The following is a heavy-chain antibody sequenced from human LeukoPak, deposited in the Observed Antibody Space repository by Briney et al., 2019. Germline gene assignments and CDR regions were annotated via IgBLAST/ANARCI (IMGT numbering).Heavy chain of an antibody. CDR2: INHSGST. CDR3: ARTPSRRGDY. Sequence: PSETLSLTCAVYGGSFSGYYWSWIRQPPGKGLEWIGEINHSGSTNYNPSLKSRVTISVDTSKNQFSLKLSSVTAADTAVYYRARTPSRRGDYWGQGTLVTVSS. J-gene: IGHJ4*02. V-gene: IGHV4-34*01. CDR1: GGSFSGYY. D-gene: IGHD2-2*01.